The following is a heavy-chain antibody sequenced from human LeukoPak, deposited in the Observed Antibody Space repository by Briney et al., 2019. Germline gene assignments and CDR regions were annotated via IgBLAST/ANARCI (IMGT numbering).Heavy chain of an antibody. J-gene: IGHJ3*02. CDR3: ARDQTFDI. CDR1: GFTFSSYG. V-gene: IGHV3-33*01. CDR2: MWYDGSNK. Sequence: GGSLRLSCAASGFTFSSYGMRWVRQAPGRGLEWVAVMWYDGSNKYYANSVKGRFTISRDNSKNTLYLQMNSLRAEDTAVYYCARDQTFDIWGQGTMVTVSS.